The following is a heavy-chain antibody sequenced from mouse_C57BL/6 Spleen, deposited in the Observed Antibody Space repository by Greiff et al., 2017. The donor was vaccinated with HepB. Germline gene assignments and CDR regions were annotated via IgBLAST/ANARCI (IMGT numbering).Heavy chain of an antibody. D-gene: IGHD2-12*01. Sequence: QVQLQQPGAELVKPGASVKLSCKASGYTFTSYWMHWVKQRPGQGLEWIGMIHPNSGSTNYNEKFKSKATLTVDKSSSTAYMQLSSLTSEDSAVYDCALAYDDYAMDYWGQGTSVTVSS. CDR1: GYTFTSYW. J-gene: IGHJ4*01. V-gene: IGHV1-64*01. CDR2: IHPNSGST. CDR3: ALAYDDYAMDY.